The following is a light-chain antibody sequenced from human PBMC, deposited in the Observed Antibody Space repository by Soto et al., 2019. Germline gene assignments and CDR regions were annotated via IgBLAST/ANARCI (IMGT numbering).Light chain of an antibody. J-gene: IGKJ5*01. CDR1: QSVSSSS. CDR2: GTS. CDR3: QRYGSSPLIT. Sequence: ETVLTQSPGTLSLSPGERATLSCRASQSVSSSSLAWYQQRPGQAPRLLIYGTSSRATGIPDRFSGSGSRTDFTLTISRLEPEDFAVYFCQRYGSSPLITFGQGTRLEIK. V-gene: IGKV3-20*01.